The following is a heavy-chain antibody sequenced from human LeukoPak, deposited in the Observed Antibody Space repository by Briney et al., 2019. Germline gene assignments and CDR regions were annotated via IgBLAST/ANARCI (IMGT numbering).Heavy chain of an antibody. CDR1: GFTFSTYD. D-gene: IGHD2-2*01. Sequence: GRSLRLSCAASGFTFSTYDMSWVRQAPGKGLEWVSAVSGSGSRTYYADSVKGRFTISRDNSKNTLYVQMNSLRAEDTAVYYCAKNRGDQLLKVWDWFDPWGQGTLVTVSS. CDR2: VSGSGSRT. CDR3: AKNRGDQLLKVWDWFDP. J-gene: IGHJ5*02. V-gene: IGHV3-23*01.